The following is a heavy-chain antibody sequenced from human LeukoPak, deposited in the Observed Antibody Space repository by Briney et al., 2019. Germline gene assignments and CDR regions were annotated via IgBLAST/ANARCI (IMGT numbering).Heavy chain of an antibody. Sequence: PGRSLRLSCAASGFTFSSYGMHCVRQAPGKGLEWVAVISYDGSNKYYADSVKGRFTISRNNSKNTLYLQMNSLRAEDTAVYYCAKDHRYCSGGSCYTHDYWGQGTLVTVSS. CDR1: GFTFSSYG. CDR2: ISYDGSNK. J-gene: IGHJ4*02. V-gene: IGHV3-30*18. D-gene: IGHD2-15*01. CDR3: AKDHRYCSGGSCYTHDY.